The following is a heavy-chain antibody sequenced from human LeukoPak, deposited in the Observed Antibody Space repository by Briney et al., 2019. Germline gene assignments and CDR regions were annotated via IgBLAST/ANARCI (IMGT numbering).Heavy chain of an antibody. V-gene: IGHV3-23*01. Sequence: GGSLRLSCAASGFTFSNYAMSWVRQAPGKGLEWVSTLSGTGGSTYYADSVKGRFTISRDNSKNTLYLQVSSLRAEDTAVYYCARDGGGSFDFDYWGQGTLVTVSS. D-gene: IGHD1-26*01. CDR3: ARDGGGSFDFDY. CDR1: GFTFSNYA. J-gene: IGHJ4*02. CDR2: LSGTGGST.